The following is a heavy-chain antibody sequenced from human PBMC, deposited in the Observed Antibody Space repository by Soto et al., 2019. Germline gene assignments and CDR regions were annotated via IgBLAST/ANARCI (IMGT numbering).Heavy chain of an antibody. Sequence: SETLSLTCTVSGGSISSYYWSWIRQPPGKGLEWIGYIYYSGSTNYNPSLKSRVTISVDTSKNQFSLKLSSVTAADTAVYYCARGIFYSSGRRAFDIWGQGTMVTVSS. CDR3: ARGIFYSSGRRAFDI. CDR2: IYYSGST. J-gene: IGHJ3*02. V-gene: IGHV4-59*01. D-gene: IGHD6-19*01. CDR1: GGSISSYY.